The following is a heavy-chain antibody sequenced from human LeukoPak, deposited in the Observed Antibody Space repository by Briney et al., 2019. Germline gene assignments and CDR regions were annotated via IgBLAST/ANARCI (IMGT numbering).Heavy chain of an antibody. Sequence: ASVKVSCKASGCIFSTCPMHWVRQAPGQRLEWIGWITPDNGDTKYSQDFEGRVTITRDTSASTAYMELSSLRSEDMAIYYCARGNSGYDYGYFEYWGQGTLVTVSS. CDR1: GCIFSTCP. CDR3: ARGNSGYDYGYFEY. D-gene: IGHD5-12*01. V-gene: IGHV1-3*03. CDR2: ITPDNGDT. J-gene: IGHJ4*02.